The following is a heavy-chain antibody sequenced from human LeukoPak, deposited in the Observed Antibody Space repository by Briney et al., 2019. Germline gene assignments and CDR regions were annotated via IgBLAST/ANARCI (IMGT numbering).Heavy chain of an antibody. J-gene: IGHJ4*02. CDR1: GGSFSGYY. Sequence: SETLSLTCAVYGGSFSGYYWSWIRQPPGKGLEWIGEINHSGGTNYNPSLKSRVTISVDTSKNQFSLKLSSVTAADTAVYYCARGSGWLLYPQVRLSDYWGQGTLVTVSS. CDR2: INHSGGT. CDR3: ARGSGWLLYPQVRLSDY. D-gene: IGHD3/OR15-3a*01. V-gene: IGHV4-34*01.